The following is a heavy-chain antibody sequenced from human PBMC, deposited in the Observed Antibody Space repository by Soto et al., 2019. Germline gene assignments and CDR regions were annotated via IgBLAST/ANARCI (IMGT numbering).Heavy chain of an antibody. CDR1: GDSVSSNSAA. CDR3: ARAHCSSTSCYTSYYYYGMDV. V-gene: IGHV6-1*01. D-gene: IGHD2-2*02. Sequence: PSQTLSLTCVISGDSVSSNSAAWNWIRQSPSRGLEWLGRTYYRSKWYNDYAVSVKSRITINPDTSKNQFSLQLNSVTPEDTAVYYCARAHCSSTSCYTSYYYYGMDVWGQGTTVTVSS. J-gene: IGHJ6*02. CDR2: TYYRSKWYN.